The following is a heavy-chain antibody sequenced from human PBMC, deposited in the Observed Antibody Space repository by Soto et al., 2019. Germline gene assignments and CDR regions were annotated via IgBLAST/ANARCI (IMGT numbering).Heavy chain of an antibody. Sequence: SETLSLTCIASGGSVSSGSYYWSWIRQPPGKGLEWIGFIYYTGRTSYNPSLKSRVTISVDTSKNQFSLKLTSVTPDDTAVYYCVRLIGNSWLDSWGQGTLVTVSS. CDR1: GGSVSSGSYY. V-gene: IGHV4-61*01. D-gene: IGHD2-8*01. J-gene: IGHJ5*01. CDR2: IYYTGRT. CDR3: VRLIGNSWLDS.